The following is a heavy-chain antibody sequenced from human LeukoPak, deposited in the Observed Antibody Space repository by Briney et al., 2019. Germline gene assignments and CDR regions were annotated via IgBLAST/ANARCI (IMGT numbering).Heavy chain of an antibody. CDR1: GGSISSSSYY. Sequence: SETLSLTCTVSGGSISSSSYYWGWIRQPPGKGLEWIGSIHYSGSTYYNPSLKSRVTISVDTSKNQFSLKLSSVTAADTAVYYCARDGLAEDYWGQGTLVTVSS. CDR3: ARDGLAEDY. J-gene: IGHJ4*02. CDR2: IHYSGST. V-gene: IGHV4-39*07. D-gene: IGHD5-12*01.